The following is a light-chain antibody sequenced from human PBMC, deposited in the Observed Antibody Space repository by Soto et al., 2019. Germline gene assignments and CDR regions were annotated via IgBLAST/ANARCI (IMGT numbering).Light chain of an antibody. Sequence: QSVLTQPPSVSGAPGQRVTISCTGSSSNIGAGCDVHWYQQLPGTAPKLLIYSNNNLPSGVPDRFSGSKSGTSASLAITGLQAEDEADYYCQSFDSSLSGWVFGGGTKLTVL. V-gene: IGLV1-40*01. J-gene: IGLJ3*02. CDR3: QSFDSSLSGWV. CDR1: SSNIGAGCD. CDR2: SNN.